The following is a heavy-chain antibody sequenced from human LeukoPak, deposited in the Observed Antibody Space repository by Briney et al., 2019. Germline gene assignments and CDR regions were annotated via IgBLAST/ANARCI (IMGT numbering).Heavy chain of an antibody. CDR2: IYPGDSDT. Sequence: GESLKISCKGSGYIFTGYWIGWVRQMPGKGLEWMGTIYPGDSDTRYSPSFQGQVTISGDKSISTAYLRWSSLKASDTAMYYCTRVYYSSSSHHFDYWGQGTLVTVSS. V-gene: IGHV5-51*01. CDR3: TRVYYSSSSHHFDY. CDR1: GYIFTGYW. D-gene: IGHD6-6*01. J-gene: IGHJ4*02.